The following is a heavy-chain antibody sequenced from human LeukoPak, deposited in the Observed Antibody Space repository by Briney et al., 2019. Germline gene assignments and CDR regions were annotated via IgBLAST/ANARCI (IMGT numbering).Heavy chain of an antibody. CDR3: AKAPRRSRAYPGS. D-gene: IGHD1-1*01. Sequence: GGSLRLSCAASGFMFDDHTMHWVRQLPGKGLEWVSLISWEGSTTYYADSVKDRFTISRDTSKNSLFLQMNSLRTEDTALYYWAKAPRRSRAYPGSLGQGTLVTVSS. J-gene: IGHJ5*02. CDR1: GFMFDDHT. CDR2: ISWEGSTT. V-gene: IGHV3-43*01.